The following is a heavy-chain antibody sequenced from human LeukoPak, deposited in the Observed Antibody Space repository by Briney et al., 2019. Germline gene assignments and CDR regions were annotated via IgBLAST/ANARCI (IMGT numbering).Heavy chain of an antibody. Sequence: GGSLRLSCAASGFTFSSYAMSWVRQAPGKGLEWVSAISGSGGSTYYADSVKGRFTISRDNSKNTLYLQMNSLRAEDTAVYYCAKDTPNIVVVPAATFDYWGQGTPVTVSS. CDR2: ISGSGGST. V-gene: IGHV3-23*01. CDR3: AKDTPNIVVVPAATFDY. J-gene: IGHJ4*02. CDR1: GFTFSSYA. D-gene: IGHD2-2*01.